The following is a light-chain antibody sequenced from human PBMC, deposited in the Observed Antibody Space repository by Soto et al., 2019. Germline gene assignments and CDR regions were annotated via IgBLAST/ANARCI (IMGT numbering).Light chain of an antibody. CDR3: QQYNSYSRT. Sequence: MTQSPATLSVSPGERATLSCRASQSISSWLAWYQQKPGKAPKLLIYDASSLESGVPSRFSGSGSGTEFTLTISSLQPDDFATYYCQQYNSYSRTFGQRTKVDIK. J-gene: IGKJ1*01. CDR1: QSISSW. V-gene: IGKV1-5*01. CDR2: DAS.